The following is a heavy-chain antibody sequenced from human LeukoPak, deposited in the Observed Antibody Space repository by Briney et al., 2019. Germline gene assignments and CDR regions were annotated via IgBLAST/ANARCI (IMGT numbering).Heavy chain of an antibody. V-gene: IGHV4-59*12. CDR3: ARIAAAADY. D-gene: IGHD6-13*01. CDR1: GGSISSYY. Sequence: PSETLSLTCTVSGGSISSYYWSWIRQPPGKGLEWIGYIYYSGSTNYDPSLKSRVTISVDRSKNQFSLKLSSVTAADTAVYYCARIAAAADYWGQGTLVTVSS. J-gene: IGHJ4*02. CDR2: IYYSGST.